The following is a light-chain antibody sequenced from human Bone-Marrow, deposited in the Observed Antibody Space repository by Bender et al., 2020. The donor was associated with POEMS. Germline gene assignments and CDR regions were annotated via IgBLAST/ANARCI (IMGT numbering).Light chain of an antibody. CDR2: GNN. Sequence: QSVLTQPPSVSGAPGQRVTISCSGSNSNFGSGFDVHWYQQLPGTAPKLLIYGNNNRPSGVPDRFSGSKSGTSASLAITGLQSDDEAIYFCVAWDASLNGWVFGGGSKLTVL. V-gene: IGLV1-50*01. CDR3: VAWDASLNGWV. J-gene: IGLJ3*02. CDR1: NSNFGSGFD.